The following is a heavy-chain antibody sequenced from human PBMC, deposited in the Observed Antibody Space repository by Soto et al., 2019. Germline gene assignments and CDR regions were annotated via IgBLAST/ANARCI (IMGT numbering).Heavy chain of an antibody. Sequence: SETLSLTCAVSAVSISSSNWWSWVRQPPGKGLEWIGEIYHSGSTNYNPSLKSRVTISVDKSKNQFSLKLSSVTAADTAVYYCARDGQQLVMGMGFDPWGQGTLVTVSS. CDR3: ARDGQQLVMGMGFDP. CDR1: AVSISSSNW. CDR2: IYHSGST. D-gene: IGHD6-13*01. J-gene: IGHJ5*02. V-gene: IGHV4-4*02.